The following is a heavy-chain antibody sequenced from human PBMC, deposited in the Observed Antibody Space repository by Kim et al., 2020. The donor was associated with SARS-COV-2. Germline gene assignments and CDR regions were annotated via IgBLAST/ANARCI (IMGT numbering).Heavy chain of an antibody. CDR3: ARGGGSYSLDY. J-gene: IGHJ4*02. CDR2: MYDGGST. Sequence: GGSLRLSCAASGLAVSQNHMTWVRQAPGKGLEWVSVMYDGGSTYYADSVKGRFTVSRDKSNNTLYLQMNSLRAEDTAAYYCARGGGSYSLDYWGQGTLVTVSS. D-gene: IGHD1-26*01. V-gene: IGHV3-53*01. CDR1: GLAVSQNH.